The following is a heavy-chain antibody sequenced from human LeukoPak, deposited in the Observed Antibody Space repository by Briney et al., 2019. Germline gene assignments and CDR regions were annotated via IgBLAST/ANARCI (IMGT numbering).Heavy chain of an antibody. J-gene: IGHJ4*02. CDR2: IAHHGNNK. V-gene: IGHV3-30*02. Sequence: AGGSLRLSCGSAGFTFSSSAMHWVRQGPGKGLEWVAYIAHHGNNKYYADSVKGRFTISRDNSKGSLYLQRNSLRADDTAVYYCAKDGSWSCTDWGQGTLVRVSS. CDR3: AKDGSWSCTD. D-gene: IGHD2-8*02. CDR1: GFTFSSSA.